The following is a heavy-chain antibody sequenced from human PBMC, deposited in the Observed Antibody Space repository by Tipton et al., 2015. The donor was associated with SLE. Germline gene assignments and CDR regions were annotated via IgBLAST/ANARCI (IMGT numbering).Heavy chain of an antibody. J-gene: IGHJ4*02. Sequence: TLSLTCTVSGDSISTDNYYWGWTRQPAGKALEWIGHIYFSGQTYYNPSLKSRVTISVDTSKNQFSLKLTSVTAADTAMYYCARGKGHDWHIDFWGQGTLVTVSS. CDR1: GDSISTDNYY. V-gene: IGHV4-61*10. CDR2: IYFSGQT. D-gene: IGHD1/OR15-1a*01. CDR3: ARGKGHDWHIDF.